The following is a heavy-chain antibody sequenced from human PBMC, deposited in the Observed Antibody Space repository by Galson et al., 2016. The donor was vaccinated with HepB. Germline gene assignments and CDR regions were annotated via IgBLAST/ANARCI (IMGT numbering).Heavy chain of an antibody. CDR3: ARHIAVPTTRGFDF. Sequence: SETLSPTCVVSGASISSNWWSWVRQAPGKGLDWIGEVYHTGATNFKPSLQSRVTISIDKSGNQLSLELTSVTAADTGVYYCARHIAVPTTRGFDFWGQGTLVTVSS. D-gene: IGHD6-19*01. CDR1: GASISSNW. J-gene: IGHJ4*02. CDR2: VYHTGAT. V-gene: IGHV4/OR15-8*02.